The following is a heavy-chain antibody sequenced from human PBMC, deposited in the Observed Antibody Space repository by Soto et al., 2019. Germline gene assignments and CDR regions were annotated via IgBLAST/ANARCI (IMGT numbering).Heavy chain of an antibody. D-gene: IGHD6-13*01. V-gene: IGHV4-34*01. CDR2: INHSGST. Sequence: LSLTCAVYGGSFSGYYWSWIRQPPGKGLEWIGEINHSGSTNYNPSLKSRVTISVDTSKNQFSLKLSSVTAADTAVYYCARAYSSSWRYYYYGMDVWGQGTTVTVSS. CDR1: GGSFSGYY. J-gene: IGHJ6*02. CDR3: ARAYSSSWRYYYYGMDV.